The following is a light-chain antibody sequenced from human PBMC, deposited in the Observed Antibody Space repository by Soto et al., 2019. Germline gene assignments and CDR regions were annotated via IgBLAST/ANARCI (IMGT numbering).Light chain of an antibody. CDR1: SYDVGGYNF. CDR3: SSYTSSSTLVV. Sequence: QSALTQPASVSGSPGQSITISCTGTSYDVGGYNFVSWYQQHPGKAPKLMIYEVSHRPSGVSNRFSGSKSGNTASLTIYGLQAEDEADYYCSSYTSSSTLVVFGGGTKLTVL. V-gene: IGLV2-14*01. CDR2: EVS. J-gene: IGLJ2*01.